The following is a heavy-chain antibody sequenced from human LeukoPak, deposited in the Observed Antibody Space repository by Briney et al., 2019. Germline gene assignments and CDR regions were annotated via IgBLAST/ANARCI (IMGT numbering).Heavy chain of an antibody. CDR1: GDSVSNDTAA. CDR3: ARLRRYVKQATSGMDV. D-gene: IGHD3-16*01. J-gene: IGHJ6*02. Sequence: SQTLSLTCAISGDSVSNDTAAWSWIRQSPSRGLEWLGRTYYRSKWYYDYAISVKSRMTIDLETSKNRFSLHLNSVTPDDTAVYYCARLRRYVKQATSGMDVWGQGTTVTVSS. V-gene: IGHV6-1*01. CDR2: TYYRSKWYY.